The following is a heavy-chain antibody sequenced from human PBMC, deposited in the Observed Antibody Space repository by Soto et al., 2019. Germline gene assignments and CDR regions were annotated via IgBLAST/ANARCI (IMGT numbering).Heavy chain of an antibody. CDR3: ARLASGYDIYYYYYYMDV. CDR2: IYYSEST. Sequence: PSETLSLTCTFSGGSISSYYWSWIRQPPGKGLEWIGYIYYSESTNYNPSLKSRVTISVDTSKNQFSLKLSSVTAADTAVYYCARLASGYDIYYYYYYMDVWGKGTTVTVSS. V-gene: IGHV4-59*08. D-gene: IGHD5-12*01. CDR1: GGSISSYY. J-gene: IGHJ6*03.